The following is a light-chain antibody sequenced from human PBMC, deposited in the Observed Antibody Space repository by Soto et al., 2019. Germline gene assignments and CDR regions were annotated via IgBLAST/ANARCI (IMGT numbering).Light chain of an antibody. V-gene: IGLV2-23*01. CDR3: CSYAGGTTWV. J-gene: IGLJ3*02. Sequence: QSALTQPPSASGSPGQSVTITCTGTSSDFATFNYLSWYQQHPGKAPKLMIFEGTKRPSGVSDRFSASKSGYTASLTISGLRAEDEANYYCCSYAGGTTWVFGGGTKLTVL. CDR1: SSDFATFNY. CDR2: EGT.